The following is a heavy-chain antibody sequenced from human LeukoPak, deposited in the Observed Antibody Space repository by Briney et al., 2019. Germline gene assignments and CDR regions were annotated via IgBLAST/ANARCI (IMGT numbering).Heavy chain of an antibody. CDR3: ARDGSGLLPKDFDY. V-gene: IGHV1-2*02. CDR1: EYTFTGYY. Sequence: ASVKVSCKASEYTFTGYYLHWVRQAPGQGLEWMGWINPHSGDTDYAQKFQGRVTMTRDTSISTAYMELSRLRSDDTAVYYCARDGSGLLPKDFDYWGQGTLVTVSS. J-gene: IGHJ4*02. D-gene: IGHD6-19*01. CDR2: INPHSGDT.